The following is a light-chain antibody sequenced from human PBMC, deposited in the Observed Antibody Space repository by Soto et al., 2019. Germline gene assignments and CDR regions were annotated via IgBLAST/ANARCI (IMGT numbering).Light chain of an antibody. J-gene: IGKJ5*01. CDR1: QSVSNN. CDR3: QQYNNWPPIT. V-gene: IGKV3D-15*01. CDR2: GAS. Sequence: EVVMTQSPGTLSLSPGEIATLSCMSIQSVSNNYLAWYQQKPGQAPRLLIYGASNRATGIPARFSGSGSGTEFTLSISSLQSEDFAVYYCQQYNNWPPITFGQGTRLEIK.